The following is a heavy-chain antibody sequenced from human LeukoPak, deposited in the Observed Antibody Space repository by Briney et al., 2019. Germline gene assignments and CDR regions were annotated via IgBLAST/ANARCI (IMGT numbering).Heavy chain of an antibody. V-gene: IGHV4-59*01. Sequence: SETLSLTCTVSDGSISSYYWSWIRQPPGKGLEWIGYIYYSGSTNYNPSLKSRVTISVDTSKNQFSLKLSSVTAADTAVYYCARGPAGYPLSYYYYMDVWGKGTTVTVSS. CDR1: DGSISSYY. D-gene: IGHD1-1*01. CDR2: IYYSGST. J-gene: IGHJ6*03. CDR3: ARGPAGYPLSYYYYMDV.